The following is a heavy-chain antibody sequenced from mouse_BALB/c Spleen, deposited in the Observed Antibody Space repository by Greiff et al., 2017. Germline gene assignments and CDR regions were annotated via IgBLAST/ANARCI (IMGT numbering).Heavy chain of an antibody. CDR1: GFSLTSYG. CDR3: ARGDGNYRYYYAMDY. D-gene: IGHD2-1*01. V-gene: IGHV2-2*02. CDR2: IWSGGST. Sequence: VKLMESGPGLVQPSQSLSITCTVSGFSLTSYGVHWVRQSPGKGLEWLGVIWSGGSTDYNAAFISRLSISKDNSKSQVFFKMNSLQANDTAIYYCARGDGNYRYYYAMDYWGQGTSVTVSS. J-gene: IGHJ4*01.